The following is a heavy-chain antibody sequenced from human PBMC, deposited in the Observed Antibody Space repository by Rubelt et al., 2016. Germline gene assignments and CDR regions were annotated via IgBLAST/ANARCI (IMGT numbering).Heavy chain of an antibody. CDR2: IYYSGST. D-gene: IGHD5-18*01. CDR3: ARGNTAMGFCDY. J-gene: IGHJ4*02. Sequence: QVQLQESGPGLVKPSGTLSLTCTVSGYSISSGYYWGWIRQPPGKGLEWIGSIYYSGSTYYNPSLKSRGTISVDTSKNQFSLKLSSVTAADTAVYYCARGNTAMGFCDYWGQGTLVTVSS. V-gene: IGHV4-38-2*02. CDR1: GYSISSGYY.